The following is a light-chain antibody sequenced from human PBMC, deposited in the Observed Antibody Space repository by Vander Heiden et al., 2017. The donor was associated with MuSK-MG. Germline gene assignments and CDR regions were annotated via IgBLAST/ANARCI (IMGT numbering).Light chain of an antibody. Sequence: EIVLTQSPGTLSLSPGERATLSCRASQSVSGSFLAWYQQKPGQAPRLLIYSASSRATGIPDRFSGSGSGTDFTLTISRLEPGDFAVFYCQQYGSLPITFGQGTRLEIK. CDR2: SAS. CDR3: QQYGSLPIT. J-gene: IGKJ5*01. V-gene: IGKV3-20*01. CDR1: QSVSGSF.